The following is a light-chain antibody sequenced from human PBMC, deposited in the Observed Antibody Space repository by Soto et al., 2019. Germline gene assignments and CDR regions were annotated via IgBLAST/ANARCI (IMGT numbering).Light chain of an antibody. Sequence: DIHMTQSPSSLSASVGDRVSITCRASQDIERWLAWYQQKPGEAPKVLIYAASSLQSGVPSRFSGSGSGTDFSLTISSLQPEDFATYYCKQSKSFPLTFGGGTKVDIK. CDR1: QDIERW. V-gene: IGKV1-12*01. J-gene: IGKJ4*01. CDR3: KQSKSFPLT. CDR2: AAS.